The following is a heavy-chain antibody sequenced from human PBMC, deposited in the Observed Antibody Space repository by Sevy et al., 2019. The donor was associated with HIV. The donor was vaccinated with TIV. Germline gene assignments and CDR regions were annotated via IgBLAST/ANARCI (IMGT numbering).Heavy chain of an antibody. CDR3: ARSSGYSYGDFDY. D-gene: IGHD5-18*01. Sequence: SETLSLTCTVSGGSISSNSWSWIRQPPGKGLEWIGYIYSSGSSSNPSLTSRVSISMDTSKNKFSLKLNSVTAADTAVYYCARSSGYSYGDFDYWGQGTLVTVSS. CDR1: GGSISSNS. V-gene: IGHV4-59*01. J-gene: IGHJ4*02. CDR2: IYSSGSS.